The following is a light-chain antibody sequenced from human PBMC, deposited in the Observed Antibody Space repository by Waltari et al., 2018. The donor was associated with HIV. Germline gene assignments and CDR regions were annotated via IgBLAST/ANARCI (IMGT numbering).Light chain of an antibody. Sequence: DIVMTQSPASLAVSLGERATINCKSSQSVLYSSNNKNYLAWYQQKPGQPPKLLLYWASTRESGVPDRFSGSGSGTDFTLTISSLQAEDVAVYYCQKYYSTPWTFGQGTKVEIK. CDR3: QKYYSTPWT. J-gene: IGKJ1*01. CDR2: WAS. CDR1: QSVLYSSNNKNY. V-gene: IGKV4-1*01.